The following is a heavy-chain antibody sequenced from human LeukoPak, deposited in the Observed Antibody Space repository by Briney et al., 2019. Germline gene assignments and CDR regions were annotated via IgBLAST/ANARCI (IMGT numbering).Heavy chain of an antibody. J-gene: IGHJ6*03. CDR2: IIPIFGTA. D-gene: IGHD5-18*01. CDR3: ARVGAMVREYYYYYMDV. V-gene: IGHV1-69*05. Sequence: SVKVSCKASGGTFSSYAISWVRQAPGQGLEWMGRIIPIFGTANYAQKFQGRVTITTDESTSTAYMELSSLRSEDTAVYYCARVGAMVREYYYYYMDVWGKGTTVTVSS. CDR1: GGTFSSYA.